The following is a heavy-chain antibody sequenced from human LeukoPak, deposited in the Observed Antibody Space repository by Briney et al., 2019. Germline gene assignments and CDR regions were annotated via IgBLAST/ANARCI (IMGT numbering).Heavy chain of an antibody. D-gene: IGHD3-3*01. CDR3: ARGGPPLGGLLEWLPY. CDR1: GFTFSSYG. J-gene: IGHJ4*02. Sequence: GGSLRLSCAASGFTFSSYGMHWVRQAPGKGLVWVAFIRYDGSNKYYADSVKGRFTISRDNSKNTLYLHMNSLRAEDTAVYYCARGGPPLGGLLEWLPYWGQGTLVTVSS. CDR2: IRYDGSNK. V-gene: IGHV3-30*02.